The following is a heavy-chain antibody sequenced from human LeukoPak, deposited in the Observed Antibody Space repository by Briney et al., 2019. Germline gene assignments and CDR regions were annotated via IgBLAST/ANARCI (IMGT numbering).Heavy chain of an antibody. V-gene: IGHV3-53*01. J-gene: IGHJ4*02. CDR1: GFSVSSNH. CDR3: AKDRGSSWTYSFDY. CDR2: IYSGGST. Sequence: GGSLRLSCAASGFSVSSNHMSWVRQAPGKGLEWVSVIYSGGSTYYADSVKGRFTISRDNSKNTLYLQVNSLRAEDTAVYYCAKDRGSSWTYSFDYWGQGTLVTVPS. D-gene: IGHD6-13*01.